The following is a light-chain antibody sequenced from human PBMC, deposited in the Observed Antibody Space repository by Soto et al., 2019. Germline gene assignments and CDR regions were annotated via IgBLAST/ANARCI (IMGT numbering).Light chain of an antibody. J-gene: IGKJ1*01. V-gene: IGKV1-5*03. Sequence: DIQMTQSPSTLSASVGDRVTITCRAGQSVSSWLAWYQQKPGKAPKLLIHKMSTLQSGVPSRFSGSASGTDFTLTISSLQPDDVETYFCQQYYTYPWTFGQGTKVEIK. CDR2: KMS. CDR3: QQYYTYPWT. CDR1: QSVSSW.